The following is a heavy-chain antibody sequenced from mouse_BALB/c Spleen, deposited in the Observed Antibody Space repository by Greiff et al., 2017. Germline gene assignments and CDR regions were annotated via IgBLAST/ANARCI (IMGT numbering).Heavy chain of an antibody. CDR2: ISDGGSYT. Sequence: EVQGVESGGGLVKPGGSLKLSCAASGFTFSDYYMYWVRQTPEKRLEWVATISDGGSYTYYPDSVKGRFTISRDNAKNNLYLQMSSLKSEDTAMYYCARGRMDYWGQGTSVTVSS. CDR3: ARGRMDY. CDR1: GFTFSDYY. V-gene: IGHV5-4*02. J-gene: IGHJ4*01.